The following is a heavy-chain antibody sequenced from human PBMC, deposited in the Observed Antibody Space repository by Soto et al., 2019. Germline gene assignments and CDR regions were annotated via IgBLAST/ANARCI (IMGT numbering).Heavy chain of an antibody. CDR1: GFTFSSYS. D-gene: IGHD1-1*01. Sequence: EVQLVESGGGLVKPGGSLRLSCAASGFTFSSYSMNWVRQAPGKGLEWVSSISSSSSYIYYADSVKGRFTISRDNSKNTLYLQMNSLRAEDTAVYYCARGTTGTTQWFDPWGQGNLVTVSS. V-gene: IGHV3-21*01. J-gene: IGHJ5*02. CDR3: ARGTTGTTQWFDP. CDR2: ISSSSSYI.